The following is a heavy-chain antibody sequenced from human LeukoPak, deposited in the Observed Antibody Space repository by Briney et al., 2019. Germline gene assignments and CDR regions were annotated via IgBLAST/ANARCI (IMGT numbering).Heavy chain of an antibody. CDR2: ISSSSSYI. V-gene: IGHV3-21*01. J-gene: IGHJ4*02. Sequence: GGSLRLSCAASGFTFSSYSMNWVRQAPGKGLEWVSSISSSSSYIYYADSVKGRFTISRDNSKNTLYLQMNSLRAEDTAVYYCAKDFRIVGATPGYWGQGTLVTVSS. D-gene: IGHD1-26*01. CDR1: GFTFSSYS. CDR3: AKDFRIVGATPGY.